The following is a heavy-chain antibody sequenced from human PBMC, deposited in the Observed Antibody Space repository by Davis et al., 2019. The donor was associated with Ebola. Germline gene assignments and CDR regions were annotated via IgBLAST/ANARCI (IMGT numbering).Heavy chain of an antibody. CDR3: ARGPTDPSGG. CDR2: INPNSGGT. V-gene: IGHV1-2*02. D-gene: IGHD3-16*01. J-gene: IGHJ4*02. Sequence: ASVKVSCKASGYTLTDYQMHWVRQAPGQGLEWMGWINPNSGGTNYAQKFQGRVTMTRDTSISTAYMELSRLRSEDTAVYYCARGPTDPSGGWGQGTLVTVSS. CDR1: GYTLTDYQ.